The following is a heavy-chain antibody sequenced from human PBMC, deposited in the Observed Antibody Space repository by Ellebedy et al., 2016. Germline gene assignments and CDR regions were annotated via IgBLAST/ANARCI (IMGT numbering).Heavy chain of an antibody. J-gene: IGHJ6*02. D-gene: IGHD3-10*01. V-gene: IGHV1-8*01. CDR1: GYTFTSYD. CDR3: ARGLNGYYYGSGSYYYYYGMDV. Sequence: ASVKVSXXASGYTFTSYDINWVRQATGQGLEWMGWMNPNSGNTGYAQKFQGRVTMTRNTSISTAYMELSSLRSEDTAVYYCARGLNGYYYGSGSYYYYYGMDVWGQGTTVTVSS. CDR2: MNPNSGNT.